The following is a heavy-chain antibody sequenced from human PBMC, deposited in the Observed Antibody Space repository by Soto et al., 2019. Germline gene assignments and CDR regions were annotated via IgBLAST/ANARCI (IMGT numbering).Heavy chain of an antibody. CDR3: ARDRTYSYDFDF. CDR2: IKQDGSEK. V-gene: IGHV3-7*01. D-gene: IGHD3-22*01. J-gene: IGHJ4*02. Sequence: LGGSLRLSCAASGFSFSNYWMSWVRQAPGKGLEWVANIKQDGSEKYYVDSVKGRFTISRDNAKNTIYLQMNSLRAEDTAVYYCARDRTYSYDFDFWGQGALVTVSS. CDR1: GFSFSNYW.